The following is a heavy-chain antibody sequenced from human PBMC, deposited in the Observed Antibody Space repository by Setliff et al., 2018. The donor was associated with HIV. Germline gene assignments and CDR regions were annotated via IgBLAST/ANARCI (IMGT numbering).Heavy chain of an antibody. CDR3: ARGRWLQSFDY. V-gene: IGHV1-69*13. D-gene: IGHD5-12*01. Sequence: SVKVSCKVSGYTLTKLSMHWVRQAPGHGLEWMGGIIPVSGTTNYAQKVQGRVTLSADESTSTAYMQLSSLTSEDTAVYYCARGRWLQSFDYWGQGTLVTVSS. CDR2: IIPVSGTT. J-gene: IGHJ4*02. CDR1: GYTLTKLS.